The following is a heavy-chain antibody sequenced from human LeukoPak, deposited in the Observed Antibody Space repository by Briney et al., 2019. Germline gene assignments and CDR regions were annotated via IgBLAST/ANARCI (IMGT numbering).Heavy chain of an antibody. CDR1: GFTFSSYW. D-gene: IGHD3-10*01. V-gene: IGHV3-7*01. J-gene: IGHJ4*02. CDR3: ARDTILWFGPGYSDY. CDR2: IKQDGSEK. Sequence: GGSLRLSCAASGFTFSSYWMSWVRQAPGKGLEWVANIKQDGSEKYYVDSVKGRFTISRDNAKNSLYLQMNSLRAEDTAVYYCARDTILWFGPGYSDYWGQGTLVTVSS.